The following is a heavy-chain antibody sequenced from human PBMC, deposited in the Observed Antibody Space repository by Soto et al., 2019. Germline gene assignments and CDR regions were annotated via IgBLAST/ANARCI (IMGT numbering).Heavy chain of an antibody. CDR3: ARAHRYCSGGSCYFDY. J-gene: IGHJ4*02. CDR1: GGSFSGYY. CDR2: INHSGST. V-gene: IGHV4-34*01. Sequence: SETLSLTCAVYGGSFSGYYWSWIRQPPGKGLEWIGEINHSGSTNYNPSLKSRVTISVDTSKNQSSLNLTSVTAADTAVYYCARAHRYCSGGSCYFDYWGQGILVTVSS. D-gene: IGHD2-15*01.